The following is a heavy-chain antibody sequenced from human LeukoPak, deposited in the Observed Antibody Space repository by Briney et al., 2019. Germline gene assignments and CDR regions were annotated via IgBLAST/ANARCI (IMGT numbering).Heavy chain of an antibody. CDR3: ARGAKSYYYYHMDV. CDR2: INPNSGGT. Sequence: ASVKVSCKASGYTFTGYYMHWVRQALRQGVEWMGWINPNSGGTNYAQKFQGRVTMTRDTSISTAYMDVSRLTSDDTAVYYCARGAKSYYYYHMDVWGKGTTVTVSS. CDR1: GYTFTGYY. V-gene: IGHV1-2*02. J-gene: IGHJ6*03.